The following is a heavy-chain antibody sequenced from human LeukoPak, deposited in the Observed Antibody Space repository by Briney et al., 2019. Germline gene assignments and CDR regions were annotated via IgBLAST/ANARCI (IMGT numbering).Heavy chain of an antibody. D-gene: IGHD3-10*01. V-gene: IGHV3-48*01. CDR2: ISSSSTI. J-gene: IGHJ3*02. CDR3: ARDHVWFGELLAFDI. CDR1: GFTFSSYS. Sequence: GGSLRLSCAASGFTFSSYSMNWVRQAPGKGLEWVSYISSSSTIYYADSVKGRFTISRDNAKNSLYLQMNSLRAEDTAVYYCARDHVWFGELLAFDIWGQGTMVTVSS.